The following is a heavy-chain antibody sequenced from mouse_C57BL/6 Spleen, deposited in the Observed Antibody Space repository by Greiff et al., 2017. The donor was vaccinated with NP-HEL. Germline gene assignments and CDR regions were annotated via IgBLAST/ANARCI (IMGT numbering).Heavy chain of an antibody. CDR1: GYAFSSSW. Sequence: VQLQQSGPALVKPGASVKISCKASGYAFSSSWMNWVKQRPGKGLEWIGRIYPGDGDTNYNGKFKGKATLTADKSSSTAYMQLSSLTSEDSAVYFCASAQALRYWGQGTTLTVSS. V-gene: IGHV1-82*01. CDR3: ASAQALRY. CDR2: IYPGDGDT. J-gene: IGHJ2*01. D-gene: IGHD3-2*02.